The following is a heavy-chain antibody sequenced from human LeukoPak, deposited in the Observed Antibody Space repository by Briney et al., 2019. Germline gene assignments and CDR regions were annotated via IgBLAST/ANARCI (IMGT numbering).Heavy chain of an antibody. J-gene: IGHJ5*02. CDR3: ARESERRSEWFDP. CDR1: GYTFTSYY. D-gene: IGHD1-1*01. Sequence: ASVKVSCKASGYTFTSYYMHRVRQAPGQGLEWMGIINPSGGSTSYAQKFQGRVTMTRDTSTSTVYMELSSLRSEDTAVHYCARESERRSEWFDPWGQGTLVTVSS. CDR2: INPSGGST. V-gene: IGHV1-46*01.